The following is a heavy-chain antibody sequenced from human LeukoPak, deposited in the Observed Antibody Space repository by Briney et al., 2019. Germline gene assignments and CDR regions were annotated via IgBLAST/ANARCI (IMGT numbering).Heavy chain of an antibody. CDR2: IYHSGST. D-gene: IGHD5-18*01. J-gene: IGHJ6*03. CDR1: GYSISSGYY. V-gene: IGHV4-38-2*02. CDR3: ARLGRGYSYGYYSYDFMDV. Sequence: SETLSLTCTVSGYSISSGYYWGWIRQPPGKGLEWIGSIYHSGSTYYNPSLKSRVTISVDTSKNQFSLNLISVTAADTAVYYCARLGRGYSYGYYSYDFMDVWGTGTTVTISS.